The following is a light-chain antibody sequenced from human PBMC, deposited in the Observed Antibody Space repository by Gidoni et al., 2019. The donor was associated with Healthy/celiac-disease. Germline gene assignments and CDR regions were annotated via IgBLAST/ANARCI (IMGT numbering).Light chain of an antibody. CDR3: QQYNNWPLT. V-gene: IGKV3-15*01. CDR1: QSVSSN. CDR2: GAS. J-gene: IGKJ4*01. Sequence: EIVMTQSPATLSVSLGERATLPCRASQSVSSNLAWYQQKPGQAPRLLIYGASTRATGIPARFSGSGSGTEFTLTISSLQSEDCAVYYCQQYNNWPLTFGGGTKVEIK.